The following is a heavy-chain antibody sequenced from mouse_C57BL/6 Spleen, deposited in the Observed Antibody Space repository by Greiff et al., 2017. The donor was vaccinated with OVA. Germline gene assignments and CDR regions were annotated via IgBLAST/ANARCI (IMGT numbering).Heavy chain of an antibody. V-gene: IGHV1-61*01. J-gene: IGHJ3*01. CDR1: GYTFTSYW. CDR2: IYPSDSET. Sequence: QVQLQQPGAELVRPGSSVKLSCKASGYTFTSYWLDWVKQRPGQGLEWIGNIYPSDSETHYNQKFKDKATLTVDKSSSTAYMQLSSLTSEDSAVYYCARGRIYYGNPAWFAYWGQGTLVTVSA. D-gene: IGHD2-1*01. CDR3: ARGRIYYGNPAWFAY.